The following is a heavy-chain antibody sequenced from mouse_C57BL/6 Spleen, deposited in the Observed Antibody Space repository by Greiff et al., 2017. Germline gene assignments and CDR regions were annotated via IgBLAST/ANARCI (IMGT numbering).Heavy chain of an antibody. CDR3: ARHGYSNSFAY. D-gene: IGHD2-5*01. CDR2: ISGGGGNT. J-gene: IGHJ3*01. Sequence: EVKLMESGGGLVKPGGSLKLSCAASGFTFSSYTMSWVRQTPEKRLEWVATISGGGGNTYYPDSVKGRFPISRDNAKNTLYLQMSSLRSEDTALYYCARHGYSNSFAYWGQGTLVTVSA. CDR1: GFTFSSYT. V-gene: IGHV5-9*01.